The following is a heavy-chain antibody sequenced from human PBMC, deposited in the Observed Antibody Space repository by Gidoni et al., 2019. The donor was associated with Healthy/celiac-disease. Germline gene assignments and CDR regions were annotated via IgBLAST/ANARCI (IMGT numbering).Heavy chain of an antibody. CDR3: ARAYYYDSSGFIGPLDY. CDR2: IYSGGST. D-gene: IGHD3-22*01. CDR1: GCTVSSHY. J-gene: IGHJ4*02. Sequence: EVQLVETGGGLIQPGGSLRLSCAAYGCTVSSHYLSWVRQAPGKGLEWVSVIYSGGSTYYADSVKCRFTISRDNSKNTLYLQMNSLRAEDTAVYYCARAYYYDSSGFIGPLDYWGQGTLVTVSS. V-gene: IGHV3-53*02.